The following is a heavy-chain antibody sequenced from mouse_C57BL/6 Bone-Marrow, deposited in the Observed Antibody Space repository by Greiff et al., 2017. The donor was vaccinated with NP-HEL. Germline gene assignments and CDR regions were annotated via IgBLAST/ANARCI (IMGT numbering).Heavy chain of an antibody. J-gene: IGHJ4*01. D-gene: IGHD1-1*01. V-gene: IGHV1-81*01. CDR1: GYTFTSYG. CDR3: ARVGRRALYYYAMDY. CDR2: IYPRSGNT. Sequence: VKLVESGAELARPGASVKLSCKASGYTFTSYGISWVKQRTGQGLEWIGEIYPRSGNTYYNEKFKGKATLTADKSSSTAYMELRSLTSEDSAVYFCARVGRRALYYYAMDYWGQGTSVTVSS.